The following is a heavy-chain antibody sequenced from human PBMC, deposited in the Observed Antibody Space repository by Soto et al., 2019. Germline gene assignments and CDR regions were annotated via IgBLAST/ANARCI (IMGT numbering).Heavy chain of an antibody. CDR1: GGSISRYY. D-gene: IGHD6-13*01. CDR2: MYNTGST. J-gene: IGHJ4*02. Sequence: TSETLSLTCTVSGGSISRYYWSWIRQPPGKGLEWIGYMYNTGSTVYNPSFKSRVTISVDTSKNQFSLKLNSVTAADTAVYYCARDSSSWPIFDYWGQGTLVTVSS. V-gene: IGHV4-59*01. CDR3: ARDSSSWPIFDY.